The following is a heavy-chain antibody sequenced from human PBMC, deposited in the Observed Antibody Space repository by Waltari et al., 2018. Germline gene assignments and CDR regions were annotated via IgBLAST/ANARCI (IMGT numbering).Heavy chain of an antibody. CDR3: ATDGAGTTGTDYYYGMDV. J-gene: IGHJ6*02. CDR2: FDPEDGET. Sequence: QVQLVQSGAEVKKPGASVKVSCKVSGYTLTELSMHWVRQAPGKGLEWMGGFDPEDGETIYAQKFQGRVTMTEDTSTDTAYMELSSLRSEDTAVYYCATDGAGTTGTDYYYGMDVWGQGTTVTVSS. V-gene: IGHV1-24*01. D-gene: IGHD1-1*01. CDR1: GYTLTELS.